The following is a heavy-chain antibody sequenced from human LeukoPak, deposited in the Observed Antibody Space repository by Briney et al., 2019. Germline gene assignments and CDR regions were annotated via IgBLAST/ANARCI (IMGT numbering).Heavy chain of an antibody. V-gene: IGHV4-39*01. CDR2: IYDSGST. D-gene: IGHD4-17*01. CDR3: ATSHYGDYGY. J-gene: IGHJ4*02. Sequence: SETLSLTCTVSGGSIRSSYYYWGWIRQPPGKGLEWIGSIYDSGSTYYNPSLKSRVTISVDTSKNQFSLKLSSVTAADTAVYYCATSHYGDYGYWGQGTLVTVSS. CDR1: GGSIRSSYYY.